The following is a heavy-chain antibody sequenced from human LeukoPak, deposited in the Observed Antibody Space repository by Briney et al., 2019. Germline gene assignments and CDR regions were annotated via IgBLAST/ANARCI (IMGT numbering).Heavy chain of an antibody. J-gene: IGHJ4*02. CDR2: ISDSGGTT. D-gene: IGHD6-19*01. CDR3: AKDRGWLSSGLSAKEDYFDY. CDR1: GFTLSSYA. V-gene: IGHV3-23*01. Sequence: GGSLRLSCAASGFTLSSYAMTWVREAPGKGLEWGSIISDSGGTTYYADSVKGRFTISRDYSKNTLYLQMNSLRAEDTAVYYCAKDRGWLSSGLSAKEDYFDYWGQGTLVTVSS.